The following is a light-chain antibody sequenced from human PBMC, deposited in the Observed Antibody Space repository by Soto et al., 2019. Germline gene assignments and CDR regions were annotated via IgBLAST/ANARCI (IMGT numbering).Light chain of an antibody. CDR1: QSVSSSF. Sequence: EIVLTQSPGTLSLSPGERATLSCRASQSVSSSFLAWYQQKPGQAPRLLIYGASSRATGIPDRFSGSGSVTDFILTISGLEPEDCAVYYCQQYHSSPWTFGQRTNV. CDR3: QQYHSSPWT. J-gene: IGKJ1*01. V-gene: IGKV3-20*01. CDR2: GAS.